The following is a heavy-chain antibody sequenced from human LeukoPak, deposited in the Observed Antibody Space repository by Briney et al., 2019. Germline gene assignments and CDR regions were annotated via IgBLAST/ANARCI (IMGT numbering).Heavy chain of an antibody. J-gene: IGHJ3*02. CDR3: ARDVVSVSDDAFDI. Sequence: GGSLRLSCAASGFIFRSYAMSWVRQAPGKGLEWVSSVRGSGTNAIYADSVKGRFTISRDNSENSLYLQMNSLGAEDTAVYYCARDVVSVSDDAFDIWGQGTMVTVSS. V-gene: IGHV3-23*01. CDR2: VRGSGTNA. D-gene: IGHD2-21*01. CDR1: GFIFRSYA.